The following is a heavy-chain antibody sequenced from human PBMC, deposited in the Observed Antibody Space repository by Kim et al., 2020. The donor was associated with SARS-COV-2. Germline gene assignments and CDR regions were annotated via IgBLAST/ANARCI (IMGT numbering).Heavy chain of an antibody. CDR1: GYTFTDYQ. CDR2: IHPSDGST. V-gene: IGHV1-46*01. J-gene: IGHJ4*02. Sequence: ASVKVSCKTSGYTFTDYQMHWVRQAPRQGLEWMGRIHPSDGSTTYSQRFQGRLTMTRDRSTTTLYMDLSSLRSEDTAVYFCARGKYNYLSGYYFDDWGQGTLVTVSS. D-gene: IGHD3-3*01. CDR3: ARGKYNYLSGYYFDD.